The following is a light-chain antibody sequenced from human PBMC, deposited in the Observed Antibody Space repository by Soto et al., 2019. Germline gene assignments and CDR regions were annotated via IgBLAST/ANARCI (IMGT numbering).Light chain of an antibody. CDR1: QGISNS. V-gene: IGKV1-9*01. CDR3: QQYYNFPT. Sequence: EIQLTQSPSFLSASVGDRVTITCRASQGISNSLGWYQQKPGKAPKLLMFAVSTLQSGVPSRFSGSGSGTEFTLTISSLQPDDFATYYCQQYYNFPTFGQGTRLQIK. J-gene: IGKJ5*01. CDR2: AVS.